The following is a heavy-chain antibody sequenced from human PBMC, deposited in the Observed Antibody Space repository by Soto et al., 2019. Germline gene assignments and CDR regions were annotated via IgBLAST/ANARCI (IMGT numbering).Heavy chain of an antibody. CDR3: AKDKGLRGCSYFGD. Sequence: EVQLRQSGGGVVQPGGSLRLSCVASGFSFNNYAMTWVRQAPGKGLEWVSGISGSGDGTYYADSVKDRFSVSRDKSTSTVHLQMSSLRVEDTAVYYCAKDKGLRGCSYFGDWGQGALVIVSS. J-gene: IGHJ4*02. CDR2: ISGSGDGT. D-gene: IGHD3-16*01. CDR1: GFSFNNYA. V-gene: IGHV3-23*01.